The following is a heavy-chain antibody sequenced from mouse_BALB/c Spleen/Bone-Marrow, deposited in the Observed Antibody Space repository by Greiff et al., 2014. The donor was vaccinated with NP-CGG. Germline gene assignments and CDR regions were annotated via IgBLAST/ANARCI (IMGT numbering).Heavy chain of an antibody. CDR2: IDPYNGDT. CDR1: GYSFTDNY. CDR3: ASYHSASSALAY. Sequence: VQLQQSGPELVKPGASVKVSCKASGYSFTDNYMHWVKQSHGQSLEWIGYIDPYNGDTSYNQKFKGKATMTVDKSSSTAFLHLSSLTSEDTAVYYCASYHSASSALAYWGQGTSVTVSA. D-gene: IGHD3-1*01. V-gene: IGHV1S135*01. J-gene: IGHJ4*01.